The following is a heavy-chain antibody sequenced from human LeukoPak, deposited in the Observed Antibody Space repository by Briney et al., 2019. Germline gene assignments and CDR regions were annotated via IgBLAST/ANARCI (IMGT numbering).Heavy chain of an antibody. CDR1: GGSISSSSYY. J-gene: IGHJ3*02. V-gene: IGHV4-39*01. CDR2: IYYSGST. CDR3: ARRGIVGATHAFDI. D-gene: IGHD1-26*01. Sequence: SETLSLTCTFTGGSISSSSYYWCWIRQPPGKGLEWIGSIYYSGSTYYNPSLKSRVTISVDTSKNQFSLKVTSVTAAETAVYYCARRGIVGATHAFDIWGLGTMVTVSS.